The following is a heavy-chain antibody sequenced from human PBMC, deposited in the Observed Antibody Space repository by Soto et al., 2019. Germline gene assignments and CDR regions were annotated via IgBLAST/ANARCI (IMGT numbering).Heavy chain of an antibody. CDR1: GGSISSYY. J-gene: IGHJ4*02. CDR2: IYYSGST. V-gene: IGHV4-59*01. D-gene: IGHD4-17*01. CDR3: ARVNDYQVYYFDY. Sequence: SETLSLTCTVSGGSISSYYWSWIRQPPGKGLEWLGYIYYSGSTNYNPSLKSRVTISVDTSKNQFSLKLSSVTAADTAVYYCARVNDYQVYYFDYWGQGTLVTVSS.